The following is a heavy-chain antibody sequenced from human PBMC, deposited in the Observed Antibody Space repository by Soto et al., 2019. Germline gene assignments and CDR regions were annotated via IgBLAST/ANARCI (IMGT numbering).Heavy chain of an antibody. CDR2: IYYSGST. V-gene: IGHV4-39*01. CDR3: ARRPAAAILGWFDP. J-gene: IGHJ5*02. CDR1: GGSISSSSYY. Sequence: QLQLQESGPGLVKPSETLSLTCTVSGGSISSSSYYWGWIRQPPGKGLEWIGSIYYSGSTYYNPSLKSRVTLSVDTSKNQFSLKLSSVTAADTAVYYCARRPAAAILGWFDPWGQGTLVTVSS. D-gene: IGHD2-2*01.